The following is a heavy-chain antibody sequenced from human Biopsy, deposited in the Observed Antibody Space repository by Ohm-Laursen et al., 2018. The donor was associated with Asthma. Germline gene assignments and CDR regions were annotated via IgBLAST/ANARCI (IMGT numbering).Heavy chain of an antibody. CDR1: GFTFSSYS. J-gene: IGHJ1*01. CDR2: MKHDGTEK. CDR3: ARTFHFWSPYHAEHYQL. Sequence: SLRLSCAASGFTFSSYSMYWVRQVPGKGLEWVANMKHDGTEKNHADSLKGRFTISRDSAKNSLYLQMNSLRAEDTAVYYCARTFHFWSPYHAEHYQLWGQGTLVTVPS. V-gene: IGHV3-7*01. D-gene: IGHD3-3*02.